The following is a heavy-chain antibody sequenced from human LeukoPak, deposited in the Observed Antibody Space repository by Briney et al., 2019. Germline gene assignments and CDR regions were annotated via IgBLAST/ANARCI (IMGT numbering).Heavy chain of an antibody. CDR3: RYYGSGSYYPRDY. Sequence: SETLSLTCAVYGGSFSGYYWSWIRQPPGKGLEWIGEINHSGSTNYNPSLKSRVTISVDTSKNQFSLKLSSVTAADTAVYYCRYYGSGSYYPRDYWGQGTLVTVSS. D-gene: IGHD3-10*01. V-gene: IGHV4-34*01. CDR2: INHSGST. J-gene: IGHJ4*02. CDR1: GGSFSGYY.